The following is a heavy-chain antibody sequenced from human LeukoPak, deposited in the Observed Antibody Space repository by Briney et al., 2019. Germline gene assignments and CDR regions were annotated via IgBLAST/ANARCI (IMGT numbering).Heavy chain of an antibody. J-gene: IGHJ4*02. CDR1: GYTFTSYG. V-gene: IGHV1-18*01. Sequence: ASVKVSCKASGYTFTSYGISWVRQAPGQGLVWMGWISAYNGNTNYAQKLQGRVTMTTDTSTSTAYMELRSLRSDDTAVYYCARDRDSSGWYQGVGFDYWGQGTLVTVSS. D-gene: IGHD6-19*01. CDR2: ISAYNGNT. CDR3: ARDRDSSGWYQGVGFDY.